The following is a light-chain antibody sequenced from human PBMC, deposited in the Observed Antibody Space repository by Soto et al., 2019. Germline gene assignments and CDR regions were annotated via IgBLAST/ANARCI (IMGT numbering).Light chain of an antibody. CDR3: QQYNSDRT. CDR1: QSISSW. Sequence: DIQMTQSPSTLSASLGDRVTITCRASQSISSWLAWYQQKPGKAPKLLIRKASTLESGVPSRFSGSASGTEFTLTISSLQPDDVATYYCQQYNSDRTFGQGTKVEI. V-gene: IGKV1-5*03. CDR2: KAS. J-gene: IGKJ1*01.